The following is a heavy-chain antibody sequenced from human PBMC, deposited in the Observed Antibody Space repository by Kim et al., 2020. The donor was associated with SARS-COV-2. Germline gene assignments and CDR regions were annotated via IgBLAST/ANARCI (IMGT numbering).Heavy chain of an antibody. CDR2: INHSGST. J-gene: IGHJ4*02. CDR1: GGSFSGYY. D-gene: IGHD1-26*01. Sequence: SETLSLTCAVYGGSFSGYYWSWIRQPPGKGLEWIGEINHSGSTNYNPSLKSRVTISVDTSKNQFSLKLSSVTAADTAVYYCARGRGIVGATVAQYYFDYWGQGTLVTVSS. V-gene: IGHV4-34*01. CDR3: ARGRGIVGATVAQYYFDY.